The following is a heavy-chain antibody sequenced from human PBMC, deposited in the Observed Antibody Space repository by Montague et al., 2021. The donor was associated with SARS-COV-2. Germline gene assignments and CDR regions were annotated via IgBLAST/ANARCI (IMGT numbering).Heavy chain of an antibody. CDR2: IHYSGST. CDR1: AGSISTTSYY. J-gene: IGHJ6*03. D-gene: IGHD2-2*01. CDR3: ARVVYCSSSGCYPPHYMDL. V-gene: IGHV4-61*05. Sequence: SETLSLTCTVSAGSISTTSYYWAWIRQPPGKGLEWIAYIHYSGSTNFNPSLRSRVTMSVDTSKSQFSLKLSSVTAADTAVCYCARVVYCSSSGCYPPHYMDLWGKGTTVTVSS.